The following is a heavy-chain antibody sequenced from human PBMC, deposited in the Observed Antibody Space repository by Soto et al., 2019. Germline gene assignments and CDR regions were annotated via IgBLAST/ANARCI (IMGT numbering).Heavy chain of an antibody. Sequence: QVQLQQRGAGLLKPSETLSLTCAVHGGSFSGYTWTWIRQSPGKGLEWIGQINAAGSAIYNPSLKRRLSISVGTSNNEFFLALTSVNAADTALYYCASSLFRGTSYSGGWYFFDYWGQGTLVTVSS. D-gene: IGHD3-10*01. CDR3: ASSLFRGTSYSGGWYFFDY. CDR2: INAAGSA. V-gene: IGHV4-34*01. J-gene: IGHJ4*02. CDR1: GGSFSGYT.